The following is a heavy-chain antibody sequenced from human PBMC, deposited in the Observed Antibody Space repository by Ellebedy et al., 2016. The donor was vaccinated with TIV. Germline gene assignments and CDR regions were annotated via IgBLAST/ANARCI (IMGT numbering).Heavy chain of an antibody. CDR2: INPNDGDT. Sequence: ASVKVSXKASGYTFTGYYVHWVRQAPGQGLEWMGSINPNDGDTDYAQKFQGRVTMTRDTSISTAYMELRRLTSDDTAVYFCARDSDHYDSMEYWGQGTLVTVSS. D-gene: IGHD3-22*01. CDR1: GYTFTGYY. CDR3: ARDSDHYDSMEY. V-gene: IGHV1-2*02. J-gene: IGHJ4*02.